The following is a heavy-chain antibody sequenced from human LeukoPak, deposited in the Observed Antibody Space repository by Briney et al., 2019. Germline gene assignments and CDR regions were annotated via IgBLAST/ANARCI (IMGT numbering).Heavy chain of an antibody. J-gene: IGHJ4*02. CDR1: GFTFSIYD. CDR3: AKGYSSGSYYY. D-gene: IGHD1-26*01. Sequence: GGSLRLSCAASGFTFSIYDLSWVRQAPGKGLECVSAITRGVGSTYYADSVKGRFTISRDNSKNTLYLQMNNLRVDDTAVYYCAKGYSSGSYYYWGQGTLVTVSS. V-gene: IGHV3-23*01. CDR2: ITRGVGST.